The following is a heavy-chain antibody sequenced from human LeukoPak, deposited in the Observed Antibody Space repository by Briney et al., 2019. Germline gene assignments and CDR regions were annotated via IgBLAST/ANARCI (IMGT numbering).Heavy chain of an antibody. CDR3: ARDRRYNDYDYCFDS. CDR2: INPSADST. Sequence: GASVKVSCKASGYTFTAYYMHWVRQAPGHGLEWMGIINPSADSTTYAQKFQGRVVMTRDTSTSTVYMELSSLRSEDTAVYYCARDRRYNDYDYCFDSWGQGTLVTVSS. D-gene: IGHD5-12*01. J-gene: IGHJ4*02. CDR1: GYTFTAYY. V-gene: IGHV1-46*01.